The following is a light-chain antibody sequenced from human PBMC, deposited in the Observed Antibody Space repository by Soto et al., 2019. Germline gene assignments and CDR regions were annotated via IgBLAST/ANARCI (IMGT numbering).Light chain of an antibody. V-gene: IGKV1-5*03. CDR2: RAA. Sequence: DIQMTQSPSTLSASVGDRVTITCRASQRISSWLAWYQQKAGKAPKLLIYRAASLESGVPSRFNGSGSGTEFTLTITSLQPDDFATYYCQQYNSWTFGQGTKVEIK. J-gene: IGKJ1*01. CDR1: QRISSW. CDR3: QQYNSWT.